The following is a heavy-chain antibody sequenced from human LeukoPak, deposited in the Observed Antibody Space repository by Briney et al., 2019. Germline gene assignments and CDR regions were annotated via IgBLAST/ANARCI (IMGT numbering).Heavy chain of an antibody. CDR2: ISGSGGST. V-gene: IGHV3-23*01. J-gene: IGHJ3*02. CDR1: GFTFSSSA. Sequence: GGSLRLSCAASGFTFSSSAMSWVRQAPGKGLEWVSAISGSGGSTYYADSVKGRFTLSRDNSKKTLYLQMNSLRAEDTAVYYCAKVRIAVAAIPADAFDIWGQGTMVTVSS. CDR3: AKVRIAVAAIPADAFDI. D-gene: IGHD6-19*01.